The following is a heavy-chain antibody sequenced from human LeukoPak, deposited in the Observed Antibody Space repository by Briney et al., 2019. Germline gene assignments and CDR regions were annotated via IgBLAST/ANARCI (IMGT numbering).Heavy chain of an antibody. D-gene: IGHD3-22*01. Sequence: SETLSLTCAVSGGSISSRNWWSWVRQPPGKGLEWIGEINHSGSTNYNPSLKSRVTISVDTSKNQFSLKLSSVTAADTAVYYCARHSLDYDSSGYYHPRFDYWGQGTLVTVSS. V-gene: IGHV4-4*02. J-gene: IGHJ4*02. CDR2: INHSGST. CDR3: ARHSLDYDSSGYYHPRFDY. CDR1: GGSISSRNW.